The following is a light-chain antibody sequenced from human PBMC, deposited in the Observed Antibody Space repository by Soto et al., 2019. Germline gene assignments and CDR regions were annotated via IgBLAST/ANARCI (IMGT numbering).Light chain of an antibody. CDR3: SSYAGSNNWAV. V-gene: IGLV2-8*01. CDR2: EDT. CDR1: SSDVGGYNY. Sequence: QSALTQPPSASGSPGQSVTISCTGTSSDVGGYNYVSWYQQHPGKAPKLIIYEDTKRPSGVPDRFTGSKSGNTASLTVSGLQAEDEADYYCSSYAGSNNWAVFGGGTKLTV. J-gene: IGLJ3*02.